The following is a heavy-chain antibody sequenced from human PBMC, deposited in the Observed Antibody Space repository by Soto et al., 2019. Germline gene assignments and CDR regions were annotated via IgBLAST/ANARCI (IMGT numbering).Heavy chain of an antibody. D-gene: IGHD2-15*01. V-gene: IGHV1-69*06. J-gene: IGHJ4*02. CDR1: GGTFGSYA. CDR3: AKIRWTISLQEEDAI. CDR2: VIPIFGNP. Sequence: QVQLVQSGAEVKKPGSSVKVSCKSSGGTFGSYAISWVRQAPGQGLEWMGGVIPIFGNPHYAQKFHGRVTITADIPTSTAYLELSSLKSADTAVYYCAKIRWTISLQEEDAIWGQGTLVTVSS.